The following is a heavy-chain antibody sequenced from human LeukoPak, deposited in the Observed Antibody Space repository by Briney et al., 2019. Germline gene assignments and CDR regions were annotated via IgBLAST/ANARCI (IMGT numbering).Heavy chain of an antibody. Sequence: GGSLRLSCGASGFTFSSYWMSWVRQAPGKGLEWVANIKQDGSEKYYVDSVKGRFTISRGNAKKSLYLQMNSLRAEDTAVYYCARDRATASGYFDYWGQGTLVTVSS. J-gene: IGHJ4*02. CDR1: GFTFSSYW. V-gene: IGHV3-7*01. CDR2: IKQDGSEK. D-gene: IGHD5-12*01. CDR3: ARDRATASGYFDY.